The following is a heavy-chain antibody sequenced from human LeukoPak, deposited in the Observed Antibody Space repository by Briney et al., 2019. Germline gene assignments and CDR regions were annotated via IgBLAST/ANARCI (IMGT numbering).Heavy chain of an antibody. D-gene: IGHD2/OR15-2a*01. CDR1: GGSISSSSYY. CDR2: IYYSGST. V-gene: IGHV4-39*01. Sequence: PSETLSLTCTVSGGSISSSSYYWGWIRQPPGKGLEWIGSIYYSGSTYYNPSLKSRVTISVDTSKNQFSLKLSSVTAADTAVYYCARRAQIGPNDYWXXXTLVTVSS. J-gene: IGHJ4*01. CDR3: ARRAQIGPNDY.